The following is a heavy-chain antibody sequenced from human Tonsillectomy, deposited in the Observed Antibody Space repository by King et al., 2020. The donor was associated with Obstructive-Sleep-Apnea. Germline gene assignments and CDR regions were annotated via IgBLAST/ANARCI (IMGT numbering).Heavy chain of an antibody. J-gene: IGHJ6*02. CDR3: ARQQYYYYGMDV. V-gene: IGHV4-59*08. CDR2: IYYSGCA. Sequence: VQLQESGPGLVKPSETLSLTCIVSGGSISGYYWSGIRQPPGKGLEWIGYIYYSGCANYNPSLKIRVIISVDTSKNQFALNLSSVTAADTAVYYCARQQYYYYGMDVYGQGTTVTVSS. CDR1: GGSISGYY.